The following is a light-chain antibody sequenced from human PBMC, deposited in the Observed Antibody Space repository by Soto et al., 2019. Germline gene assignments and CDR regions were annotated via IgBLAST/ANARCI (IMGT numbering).Light chain of an antibody. CDR2: DVS. V-gene: IGLV2-11*01. Sequence: QSVLTQPRSVSGSPGQSVTISCTGTSSGVGGYNYVSWYQQHPGKAPKLMIYDVSKRPSGVPDRFSGSKSGNTASLTISGLHAEDEADYYCCSYAGSYTFVFGTGTKLTVL. CDR1: SSGVGGYNY. J-gene: IGLJ1*01. CDR3: CSYAGSYTFV.